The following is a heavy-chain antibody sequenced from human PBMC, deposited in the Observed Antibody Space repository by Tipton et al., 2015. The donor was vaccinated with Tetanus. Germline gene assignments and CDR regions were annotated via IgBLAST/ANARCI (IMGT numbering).Heavy chain of an antibody. CDR1: GFTFDDYA. Sequence: SLRLSCTASGFTFDDYAMSWVRQAPGKGLEWVGFIRGKVYGGTTEYAASVKGRFTISRDDSRSIAYLQMNSLKTEDTAVYYCMRYSGSPDHWGQGTLVTVSS. V-gene: IGHV3-49*04. CDR3: MRYSGSPDH. CDR2: IRGKVYGGTT. J-gene: IGHJ4*02. D-gene: IGHD1-26*01.